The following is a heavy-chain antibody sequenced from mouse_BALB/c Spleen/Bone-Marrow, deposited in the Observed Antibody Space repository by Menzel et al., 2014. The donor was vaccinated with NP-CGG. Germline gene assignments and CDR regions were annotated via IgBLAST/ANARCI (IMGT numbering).Heavy chain of an antibody. Sequence: QVQLKESGAELAKPGASVKMSCKASGYTFTSYWMHWVKQRPGQGLEWIGYINPSTGYTEYNQKFKDKATLTADKSSSTAYMQLSSLTSEDSAVYYCATGYYFDYWGQGTTHTVSS. V-gene: IGHV1-7*01. D-gene: IGHD4-1*01. CDR1: GYTFTSYW. J-gene: IGHJ2*01. CDR3: ATGYYFDY. CDR2: INPSTGYT.